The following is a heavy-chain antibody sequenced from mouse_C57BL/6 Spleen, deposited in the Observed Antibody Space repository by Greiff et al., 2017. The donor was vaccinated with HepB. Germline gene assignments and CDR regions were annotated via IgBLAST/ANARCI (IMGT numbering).Heavy chain of an antibody. V-gene: IGHV1-82*01. CDR1: GYAFSSSW. Sequence: QVQLQQSGPELVKPGASVKISCKASGYAFSSSWMNWVKQRPGKGLEWIGRIYPGDGDTNYNGKFKGKATLTADKSSSTAYMQLSSLTSEDSAVYFCARGDYGYDGWYFDVWGTGTTVTVSS. CDR3: ARGDYGYDGWYFDV. D-gene: IGHD2-2*01. J-gene: IGHJ1*03. CDR2: IYPGDGDT.